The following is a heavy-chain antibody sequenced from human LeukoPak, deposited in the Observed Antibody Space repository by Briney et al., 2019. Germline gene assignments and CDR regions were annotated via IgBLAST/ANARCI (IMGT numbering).Heavy chain of an antibody. CDR1: GFTFDDYA. V-gene: IGHV3-9*03. J-gene: IGHJ3*02. CDR2: ISWNSGSI. CDR3: AKSRSVAGHGGDAFDI. Sequence: AGRSLRLSCAASGFTFDDYAMHWVRQAPGKGLEWVSGISWNSGSIGYADSVKGRFTISRDNAKNSLYLQMNSLRAEDVALYYCAKSRSVAGHGGDAFDIWGQGTMVTVSS. D-gene: IGHD6-19*01.